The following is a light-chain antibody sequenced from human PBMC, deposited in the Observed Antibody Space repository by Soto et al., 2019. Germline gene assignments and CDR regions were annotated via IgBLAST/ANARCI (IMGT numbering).Light chain of an antibody. J-gene: IGLJ1*01. Sequence: QSVLTQSPSASASLGASVKLTCTLSSGHSSYAIAWHQQQPEKGPRYLMKLNSDGSHSKGDGIPDRFSGSSSGAERYLTISSLQSEDEADYYCQTWDTGVLDVFGTGTKVTVL. CDR2: LNSDGSH. CDR3: QTWDTGVLDV. CDR1: SGHSSYA. V-gene: IGLV4-69*01.